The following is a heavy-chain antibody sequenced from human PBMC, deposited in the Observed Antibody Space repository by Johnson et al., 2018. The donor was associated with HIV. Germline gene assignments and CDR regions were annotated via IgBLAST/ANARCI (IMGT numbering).Heavy chain of an antibody. J-gene: IGHJ3*02. Sequence: VQLVESGGGLVQPGGSLRLSCAASGFTFSGSPLHWVRQASGKGLEWIGHIRSKGNGYATSYGASVKGRFTISRDDLQNTAYLQMNSLKTEDTAVYYCSKFVGYCSGGGCYTPGDTWGQGTVVTVSS. D-gene: IGHD2-15*01. CDR3: SKFVGYCSGGGCYTPGDT. CDR1: GFTFSGSP. V-gene: IGHV3-73*01. CDR2: IRSKGNGYAT.